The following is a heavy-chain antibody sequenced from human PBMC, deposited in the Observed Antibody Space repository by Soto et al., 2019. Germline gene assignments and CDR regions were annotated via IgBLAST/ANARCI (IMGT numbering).Heavy chain of an antibody. CDR3: ARVRTEYAGLNY. D-gene: IGHD2-2*01. J-gene: IGHJ4*02. CDR2: XCSSGXT. Sequence: PSXTRSLTCYVSGGSVSSFCWTWIRQSPGKGLESIDYXCSSGXTNYNHHLESXXAISLATXXNQFYLRLTSVTAADTAVYFCARVRTEYAGLNYWGQETLVTASS. V-gene: IGHV4-59*02. CDR1: GGSVSSFC.